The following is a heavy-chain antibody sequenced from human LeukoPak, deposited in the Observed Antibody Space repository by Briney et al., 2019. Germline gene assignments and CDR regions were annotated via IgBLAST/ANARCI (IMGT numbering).Heavy chain of an antibody. CDR3: AKGPYGDYWFDP. CDR1: GFTFSSYA. V-gene: IGHV3-23*01. D-gene: IGHD4-17*01. CDR2: ISGSGGST. Sequence: PGGSLRLSCAASGFTFSSYAMSWVRQAPGKGLEWVSAISGSGGSTYYADSVKGRFTISRDNPKNTLYLQMNSLRAEDTAVYYCAKGPYGDYWFDPWGQGTLVTVSS. J-gene: IGHJ5*02.